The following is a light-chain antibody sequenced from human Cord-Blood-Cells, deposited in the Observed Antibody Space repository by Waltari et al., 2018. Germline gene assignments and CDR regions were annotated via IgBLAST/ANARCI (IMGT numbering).Light chain of an antibody. CDR1: SSDVGGYNY. Sequence: QSALTQPRSVSGSPGQSVTISCTGTSSDVGGYNYVSWYQQHPGKAPKLMIYDVIKRPSGVTNRFSGSKSGNTASLTISGLQAEDEADYYCSSYTSSSTWVFGGGTKLTVL. V-gene: IGLV2-14*01. J-gene: IGLJ3*02. CDR3: SSYTSSSTWV. CDR2: DVI.